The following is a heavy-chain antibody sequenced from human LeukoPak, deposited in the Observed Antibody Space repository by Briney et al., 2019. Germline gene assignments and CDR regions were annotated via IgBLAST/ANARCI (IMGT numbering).Heavy chain of an antibody. Sequence: GGSLKISCKGSGYSFTSYWIGWVRQMPGKGLEWMGIIYPGDSDTRYSPSFQGQVTISADKSISTAYLQWSSLKASDTAMYYCATSVPAAILGFDPWGQGTLVTVSS. V-gene: IGHV5-51*01. CDR3: ATSVPAAILGFDP. CDR2: IYPGDSDT. CDR1: GYSFTSYW. D-gene: IGHD2-2*02. J-gene: IGHJ5*02.